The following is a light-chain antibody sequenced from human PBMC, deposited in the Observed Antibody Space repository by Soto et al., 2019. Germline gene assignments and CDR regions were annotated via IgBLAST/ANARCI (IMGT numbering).Light chain of an antibody. J-gene: IGKJ1*01. CDR2: GAS. CDR1: QSVSSGY. Sequence: EIVFTQSPSTVSVSPRDRTTLSCSASQSVSSGYLAWYQQKPGQAPRLLIYGASNRATGIPDRFSGSGSGTDFTLTISRLEPEDFAVYYCQQYGSSPRTFGQGTKVDI. V-gene: IGKV3-20*01. CDR3: QQYGSSPRT.